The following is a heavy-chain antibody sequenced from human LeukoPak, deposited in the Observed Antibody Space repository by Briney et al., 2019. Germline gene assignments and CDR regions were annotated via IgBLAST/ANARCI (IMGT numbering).Heavy chain of an antibody. CDR3: ARNVYYFDY. CDR1: GFTFSSYG. J-gene: IGHJ4*02. Sequence: GGSLRLSCAASGFTFSSYGMHWVRQAPGKGLEWVAVISYDGSNKYYADSVKGRFTISRDNSKNTLYLQMSSLRVEDTAVYFCARNVYYFDYWGQGTLVTVSS. D-gene: IGHD5/OR15-5a*01. CDR2: ISYDGSNK. V-gene: IGHV3-30*03.